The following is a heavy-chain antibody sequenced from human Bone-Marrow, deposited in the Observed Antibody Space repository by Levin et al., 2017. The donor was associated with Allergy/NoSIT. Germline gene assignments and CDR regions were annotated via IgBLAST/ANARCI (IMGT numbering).Heavy chain of an antibody. Sequence: GGSLRLSCSASGFDFSKAGMNWVRQAPGKGLECVAVISFDGGDTYYADSVKGRFAISRDNSKNTLNLQVSSLRAEDTAVYHCVRGIIGDVRVAHKEAFDVWGQGTMVTVSS. CDR2: ISFDGGDT. CDR1: GFDFSKAG. V-gene: IGHV3-30*03. D-gene: IGHD2/OR15-2a*01. J-gene: IGHJ3*01. CDR3: VRGIIGDVRVAHKEAFDV.